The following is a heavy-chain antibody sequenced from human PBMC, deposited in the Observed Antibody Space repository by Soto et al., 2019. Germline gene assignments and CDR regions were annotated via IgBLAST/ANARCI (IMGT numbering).Heavy chain of an antibody. D-gene: IGHD5-12*01. CDR3: ARGGGYGEDYGMDV. Sequence: QVQLQQWGAGLLKPSETLSLTCAVYGGSFSGYYWSWIRQPPGKGLDWIGEINHSGSTNYNPSLKSRVTISVDTSKNQFSLKLSSVTAADTAVYYCARGGGYGEDYGMDVWGQGTTVTVSS. CDR2: INHSGST. J-gene: IGHJ6*02. V-gene: IGHV4-34*01. CDR1: GGSFSGYY.